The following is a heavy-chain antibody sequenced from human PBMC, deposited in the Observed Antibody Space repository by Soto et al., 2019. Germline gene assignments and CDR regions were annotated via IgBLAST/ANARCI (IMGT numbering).Heavy chain of an antibody. D-gene: IGHD6-6*01. J-gene: IGHJ4*02. CDR3: ANSREVYSSSGILDY. V-gene: IGHV3-23*01. CDR2: ISCSGGST. Sequence: PGGSLRLSCAASGFKFEDYAMHWFRQAPGKGLEWVSAISCSGGSTYYADSVKGRFTISRDNSKNTLYLQMNSLRAEDTAVYYCANSREVYSSSGILDYWGQGTLVTVSS. CDR1: GFKFEDYA.